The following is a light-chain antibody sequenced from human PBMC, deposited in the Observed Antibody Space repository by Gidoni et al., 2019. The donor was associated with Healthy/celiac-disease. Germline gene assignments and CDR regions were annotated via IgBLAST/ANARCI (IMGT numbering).Light chain of an antibody. CDR3: QQYHNWPWT. CDR1: QSVSSN. J-gene: IGKJ1*01. Sequence: EIVLTQSPATLSVSPGERATLSCRASQSVSSNLAWFQQKPGQAPWLLIYGASTRATGIPARFSGSGSGTEFTLTISSLQSEDFAVYYCQQYHNWPWTFXQXTRVEIK. V-gene: IGKV3-15*01. CDR2: GAS.